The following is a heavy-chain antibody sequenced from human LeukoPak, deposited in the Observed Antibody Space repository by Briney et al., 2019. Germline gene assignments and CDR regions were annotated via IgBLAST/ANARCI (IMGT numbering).Heavy chain of an antibody. CDR3: ARGGSYYNPYYYYMDV. CDR2: MNPNSGNT. V-gene: IGHV1-8*03. Sequence: GASVKVSCKASGYTFTSYDINWVRQATGQGLEWMGWMNPNSGNTGYAQKFQGRVTITRNTSISTAYMELSSLRSEDTAVYYCARGGSYYNPYYYYMDVWGKGTTVTISS. J-gene: IGHJ6*03. D-gene: IGHD1-26*01. CDR1: GYTFTSYD.